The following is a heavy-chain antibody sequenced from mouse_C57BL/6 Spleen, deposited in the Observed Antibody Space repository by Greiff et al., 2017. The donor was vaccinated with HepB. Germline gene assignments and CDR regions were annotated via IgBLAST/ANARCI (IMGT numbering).Heavy chain of an antibody. CDR2: INYDGSST. D-gene: IGHD2-1*01. CDR1: GFTFSDYY. CDR3: AREGDGNYFNAMDY. V-gene: IGHV5-16*01. Sequence: EVKLMESEGGLVQPGSSMKLSCTASGFTFSDYYMAWVRQVPEKGLEWVANINYDGSSTYYLDSLKSRFIISRDNAKNILYRQMSSLKSEDTATYYCAREGDGNYFNAMDYWGQGTSVTVSS. J-gene: IGHJ4*01.